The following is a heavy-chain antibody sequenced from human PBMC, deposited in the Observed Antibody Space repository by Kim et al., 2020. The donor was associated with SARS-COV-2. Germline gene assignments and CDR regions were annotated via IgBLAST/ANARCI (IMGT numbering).Heavy chain of an antibody. Sequence: GGSLRLSCTASGFTFGDYAMSWFRQAPGKGLEWVGFIRSKAYGGTTEYAASVKGRFTISRDDSKSIAYLQMNSLKTEDTAVYYCTREGGSSWYMEDAFDIWGQGTMVTVSS. CDR3: TREGGSSWYMEDAFDI. J-gene: IGHJ3*02. CDR1: GFTFGDYA. D-gene: IGHD6-13*01. CDR2: IRSKAYGGTT. V-gene: IGHV3-49*03.